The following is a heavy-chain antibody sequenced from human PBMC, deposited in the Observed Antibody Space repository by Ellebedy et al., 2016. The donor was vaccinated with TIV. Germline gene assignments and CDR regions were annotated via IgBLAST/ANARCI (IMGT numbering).Heavy chain of an antibody. CDR3: ARDLGYGWFDP. V-gene: IGHV3-66*01. CDR1: GFTFRNAW. J-gene: IGHJ5*02. D-gene: IGHD3-16*01. Sequence: PGGSLRLSCAASGFTFRNAWMDWVRQAPGKGLEWVSVIYSGGSTYYADSMKGRFTISRDNSKNTLYLQMNSLRAEDTAVYYCARDLGYGWFDPWGQGTLVTVSS. CDR2: IYSGGST.